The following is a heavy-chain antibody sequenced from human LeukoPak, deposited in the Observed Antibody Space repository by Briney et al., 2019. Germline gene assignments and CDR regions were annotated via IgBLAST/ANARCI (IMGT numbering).Heavy chain of an antibody. J-gene: IGHJ5*02. CDR1: GGSISSYY. V-gene: IGHV4-59*01. CDR3: ARGDVWFDP. Sequence: KPSETLSLTCTVSGGSISSYYWSWIRQPPGKGLEWIGYIHYSGSTNYNPSLKSRVTIPVDTSKNQFSLKLSSVTAADTAVYYCARGDVWFDPWGQGTLVTVSS. CDR2: IHYSGST.